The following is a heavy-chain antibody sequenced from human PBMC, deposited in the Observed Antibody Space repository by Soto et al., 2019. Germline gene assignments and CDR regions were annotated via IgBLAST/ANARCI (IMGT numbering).Heavy chain of an antibody. D-gene: IGHD6-6*01. Sequence: SLRLSCAASGFTFSSYGMHWVRQAPGNGLEWAAVISYDGSNKYYADSVKGRFTISRDNSKNTLYLQMNSLRAEDTAVYYCAKDLVGFLSSSIAAQITSFYYYGMDVWGQGTTVTVSS. CDR1: GFTFSSYG. J-gene: IGHJ6*02. V-gene: IGHV3-30*18. CDR3: AKDLVGFLSSSIAAQITSFYYYGMDV. CDR2: ISYDGSNK.